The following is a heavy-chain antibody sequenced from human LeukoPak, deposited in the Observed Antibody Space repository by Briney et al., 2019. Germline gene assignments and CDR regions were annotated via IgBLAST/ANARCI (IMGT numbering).Heavy chain of an antibody. J-gene: IGHJ4*02. CDR1: GGSISSGGYY. V-gene: IGHV4-31*03. CDR2: IYYSGST. Sequence: SETLSLTCTVSGGSISSGGYYWSWIRQHPGKGLEWIGYIYYSGSTYYNPSPKSRVTISVDTSKNQFSLKLSSVTAADTAVYYCARSYCSSTSCYGTYDYWGQGTLVTVSS. CDR3: ARSYCSSTSCYGTYDY. D-gene: IGHD2-2*01.